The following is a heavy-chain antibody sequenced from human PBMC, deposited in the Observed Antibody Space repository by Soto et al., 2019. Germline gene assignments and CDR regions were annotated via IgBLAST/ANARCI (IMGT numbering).Heavy chain of an antibody. CDR1: GSTLTEFS. Sequence: ASVKVSCKISGSTLTEFSMHWVRQAPGKGLEWMGGLAPEDREAIFAQKFKGRVTVTEDTSTDTAYMELSSLRSEDTAVYYCASVKYDYMWGSYRYTYYFEYWGQGTPVTVS. CDR3: ASVKYDYMWGSYRYTYYFEY. D-gene: IGHD3-16*02. CDR2: LAPEDREA. V-gene: IGHV1-24*01. J-gene: IGHJ4*02.